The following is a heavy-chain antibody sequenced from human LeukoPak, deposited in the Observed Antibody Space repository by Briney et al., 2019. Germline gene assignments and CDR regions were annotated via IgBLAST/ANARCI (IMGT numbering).Heavy chain of an antibody. D-gene: IGHD3-10*01. Sequence: PGGSLRLSCAASGFTFSSYAMSWVRQAPGKGLEWVSAISGSGGSTYYADSVKGRFTISRDNSKNTLYLQTNSLRAEDTAVYYCAKDYRITMVRGVILVFDYWGQGTLVTVSS. CDR1: GFTFSSYA. CDR3: AKDYRITMVRGVILVFDY. V-gene: IGHV3-23*01. J-gene: IGHJ4*02. CDR2: ISGSGGST.